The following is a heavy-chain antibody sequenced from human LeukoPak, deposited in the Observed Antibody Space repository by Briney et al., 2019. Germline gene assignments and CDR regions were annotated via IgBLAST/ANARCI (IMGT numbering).Heavy chain of an antibody. CDR2: IKQDGSEK. CDR3: ASDQYCTNGVCGYYYYYGMDV. CDR1: GFTFSSYW. D-gene: IGHD2-8*01. Sequence: GGSLRLSCAASGFTFSSYWMSWVRQAPGKGLEWVANIKQDGSEKYYVDSVKGRFTVSRDNAKNSLYLQMNSLRAEDTAVYYCASDQYCTNGVCGYYYYYGMDVWGQGTTVTVSS. J-gene: IGHJ6*02. V-gene: IGHV3-7*03.